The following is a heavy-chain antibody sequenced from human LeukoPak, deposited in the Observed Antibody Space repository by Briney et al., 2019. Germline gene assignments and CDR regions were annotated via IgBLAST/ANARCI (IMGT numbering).Heavy chain of an antibody. CDR2: ISWNSGSI. V-gene: IGHV3-9*01. CDR1: GFTFDDYA. Sequence: PGRPLRLSCAASGFTFDDYAMHWVRQAPGKGLEWVSGISWNSGSIGYADSVKGRFTISRDNAKNSLYLQMNSLRAEDTAFYYCATTTLTYYYDSSGYSRAEYFQYWGQGTLVTVSS. J-gene: IGHJ1*01. CDR3: ATTTLTYYYDSSGYSRAEYFQY. D-gene: IGHD3-22*01.